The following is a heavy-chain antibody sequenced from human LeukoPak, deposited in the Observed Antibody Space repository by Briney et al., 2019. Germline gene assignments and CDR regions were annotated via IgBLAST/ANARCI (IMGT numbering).Heavy chain of an antibody. V-gene: IGHV3-74*01. CDR2: INGDGRST. CDR3: ARYSGYGGAEYFQH. D-gene: IGHD5-12*01. J-gene: IGHJ1*01. Sequence: PGGSLRLSCAASGFTFSSYWMHWVRQAPGKGLVPVSRINGDGRSTSYADSVKGRFTISRDNAENTVYLQMNSLRAEDTAVYYCARYSGYGGAEYFQHWGQGTLVTVSS. CDR1: GFTFSSYW.